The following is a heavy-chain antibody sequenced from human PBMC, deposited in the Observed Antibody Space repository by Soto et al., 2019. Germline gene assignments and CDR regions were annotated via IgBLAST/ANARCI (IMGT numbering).Heavy chain of an antibody. D-gene: IGHD4-17*01. CDR2: ISYDGSNK. CDR3: AREVYGDYGMDV. V-gene: IGHV3-30-3*01. CDR1: GFTFSSYA. Sequence: GGSLRLSCAASGFTFSSYAMHWVRQAPGKGLEWVAVISYDGSNKYYADSVKGRFTISRDNSKNTLYLQMNSLRAEDTAVYYCAREVYGDYGMDVWGQGTTVTVSS. J-gene: IGHJ6*02.